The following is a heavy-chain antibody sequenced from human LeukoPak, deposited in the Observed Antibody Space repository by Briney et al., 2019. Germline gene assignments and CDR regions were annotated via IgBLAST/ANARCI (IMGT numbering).Heavy chain of an antibody. CDR1: GYTFTSYD. Sequence: GASVKISCKASGYTFTSYDINWVRQATGQGLEWMGWMNPNSGNTGYAQKFQGRVTMTRNTSISTAYMELSSLRSEDTAVYYCARGSRVSTIFRTYWGQGTLVTVSS. D-gene: IGHD3-9*01. V-gene: IGHV1-8*01. J-gene: IGHJ4*02. CDR3: ARGSRVSTIFRTY. CDR2: MNPNSGNT.